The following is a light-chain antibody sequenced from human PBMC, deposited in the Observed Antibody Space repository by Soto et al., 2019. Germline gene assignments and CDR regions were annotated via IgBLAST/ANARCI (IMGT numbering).Light chain of an antibody. CDR3: QQYGSSPWT. J-gene: IGKJ1*01. V-gene: IGKV3-20*01. Sequence: EIVLTQSPGTLSLSPGERATLSCRASQSVSSSYLAWYQQKPGQAPRPLIYGASSRAIGIPDWFSGSGSRTDFTLTSSRLEPEDFVVYYWQQYGSSPWTFGQGTKVEIK. CDR1: QSVSSSY. CDR2: GAS.